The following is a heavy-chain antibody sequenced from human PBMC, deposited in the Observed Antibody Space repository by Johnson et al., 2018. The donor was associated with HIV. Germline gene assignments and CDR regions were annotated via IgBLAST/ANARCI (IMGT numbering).Heavy chain of an antibody. CDR2: IGFDGSNK. CDR1: GFPFSSYG. D-gene: IGHD2-8*02. Sequence: QVQLVESGGGVVQPGRSLRPSCAASGFPFSSYGMHWVRQAPGKGLEWVAVIGFDGSNKNYADSVKGRLTISRDNSKNTLYLQMNSLRAEDTAVYYCARTQVVYAHFDIWGQGTMVTVSS. V-gene: IGHV3-33*08. J-gene: IGHJ3*02. CDR3: ARTQVVYAHFDI.